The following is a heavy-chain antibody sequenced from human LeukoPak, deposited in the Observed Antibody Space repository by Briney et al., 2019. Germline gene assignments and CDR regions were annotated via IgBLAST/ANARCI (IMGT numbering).Heavy chain of an antibody. CDR3: ARVPHYDFWSGYYPFDY. CDR1: GYTFTNYA. CDR2: ISAHSGNT. Sequence: ASVKVSCEASGYTFTNYAITWVRQAPGQGLEWMGWISAHSGNTNYAQKLQGRVTLTTDTSATTVYMELRSLRSDDTAVYYCARVPHYDFWSGYYPFDYWGQGTLVTVSS. J-gene: IGHJ4*02. D-gene: IGHD3-3*01. V-gene: IGHV1-18*01.